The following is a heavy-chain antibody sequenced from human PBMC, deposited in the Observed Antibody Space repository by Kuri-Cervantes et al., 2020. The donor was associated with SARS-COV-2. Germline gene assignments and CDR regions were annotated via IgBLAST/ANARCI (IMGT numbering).Heavy chain of an antibody. CDR2: ISSSSSYI. V-gene: IGHV3-21*01. D-gene: IGHD4-11*01. CDR1: GFTFSSYS. J-gene: IGHJ4*02. Sequence: PFAAFGFTFSSYSMNWVRQAPGKGLEWVSSISSSSSYIYYTDSVKGRFTISRDNAKNTLYLQMNSLRAEDTAVYYCARVTTVTEGYWGQGTLVTVSS. CDR3: ARVTTVTEGY.